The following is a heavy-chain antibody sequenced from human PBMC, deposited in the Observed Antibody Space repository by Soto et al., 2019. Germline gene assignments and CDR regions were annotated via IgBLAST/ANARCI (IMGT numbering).Heavy chain of an antibody. J-gene: IGHJ6*02. V-gene: IGHV3-11*01. CDR2: ISSSGSTI. CDR3: ARDGGYCSGGSCYSAVGYYYGMDV. CDR1: GFTFSDYY. D-gene: IGHD2-15*01. Sequence: PGGSLRLSCAASGFTFSDYYMSWIRQAPGKWLEWVSYISSSGSTIYYADSVKGRFTISRDNAKNSLYLQMNSLRAEDTAVYYCARDGGYCSGGSCYSAVGYYYGMDVWGQGXTVTVYS.